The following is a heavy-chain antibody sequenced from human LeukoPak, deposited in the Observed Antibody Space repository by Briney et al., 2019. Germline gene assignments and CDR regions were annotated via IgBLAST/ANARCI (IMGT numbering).Heavy chain of an antibody. CDR3: ARVYSYGYGDFDY. J-gene: IGHJ4*02. CDR2: IIPIFGTA. D-gene: IGHD5-18*01. V-gene: IGHV1-69*13. CDR1: GYTFTSYA. Sequence: SVKVSCKASGYTFTSYAISWVRQAPGQGLEWMGGIIPIFGTANYAQKFQGRVTITADESTSTAYMELSSLRSEDTAVYYCARVYSYGYGDFDYWGQGTLVTVSS.